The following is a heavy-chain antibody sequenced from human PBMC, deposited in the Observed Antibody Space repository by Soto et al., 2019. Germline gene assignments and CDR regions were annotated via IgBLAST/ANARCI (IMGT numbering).Heavy chain of an antibody. Sequence: PGGSLRLSCAASGFTFSSYWMSWVRQAPGKGLEWVANIKQDGSEKYYVDSVKGRFTISRDNAKNSLYLQMNSLRAEDTAVYYCARLYYYDSSGYHFYFDYWGQGTLVTVSS. J-gene: IGHJ4*02. D-gene: IGHD3-22*01. CDR3: ARLYYYDSSGYHFYFDY. V-gene: IGHV3-7*03. CDR1: GFTFSSYW. CDR2: IKQDGSEK.